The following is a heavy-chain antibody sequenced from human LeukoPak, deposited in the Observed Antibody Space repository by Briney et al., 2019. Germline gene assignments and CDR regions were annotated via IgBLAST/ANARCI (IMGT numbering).Heavy chain of an antibody. CDR2: ISSSSSYI. D-gene: IGHD6-19*01. J-gene: IGHJ4*02. CDR1: GFTFSSYS. V-gene: IGHV3-21*01. Sequence: GGSLRLSCAASGFTFSSYSMNWVRQAPGKGLEWVSSISSSSSYIYYADSVKGRFTISRDNAKNSLYLQMNSLRAEDTAVYYCARDPYSSGWYDDDYWGQGTLVTVAS. CDR3: ARDPYSSGWYDDDY.